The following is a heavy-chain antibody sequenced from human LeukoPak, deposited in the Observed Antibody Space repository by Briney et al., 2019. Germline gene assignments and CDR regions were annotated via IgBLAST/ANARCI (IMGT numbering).Heavy chain of an antibody. V-gene: IGHV1-18*04. D-gene: IGHD3-16*02. CDR1: GYTFTSYG. CDR2: ISAYNGNT. Sequence: GESLKISCKASGYTFTSYGISWVRQAPGQGLEWMGWISAYNGNTNYAQKLQGRVTMTTDTSTSTAYMELRSLRSDDTAVYYRARDRRYDYVWGSYRPGWDYWGQGTLVTVSS. J-gene: IGHJ4*02. CDR3: ARDRRYDYVWGSYRPGWDY.